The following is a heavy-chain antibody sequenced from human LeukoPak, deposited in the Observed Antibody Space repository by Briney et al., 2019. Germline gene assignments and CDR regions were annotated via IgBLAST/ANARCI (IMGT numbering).Heavy chain of an antibody. CDR1: GYSISGDYY. V-gene: IGHV4-61*08. CDR2: IYYSGST. D-gene: IGHD6-6*01. J-gene: IGHJ4*02. CDR3: AGSEYSSSSPDY. Sequence: SETLSLTCAVSGYSISGDYYWGWIRQPPGKGLEWIGYIYYSGSTNYNPSLKSRVTISVDTSKNQFSLKLSSVTAADTAVYYCAGSEYSSSSPDYWGQGTLVTVSS.